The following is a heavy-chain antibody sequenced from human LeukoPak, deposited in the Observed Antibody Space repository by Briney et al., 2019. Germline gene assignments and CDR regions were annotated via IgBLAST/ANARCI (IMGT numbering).Heavy chain of an antibody. Sequence: ASVKVSCKASGYTFTGYYIHWVRQAPGQGLEWMGWNNPNSGDTNFAQKFLDRVTMTRDTSISTAYMELSRLRSDDTAVYYCAREIFQTDQHNWGQGTLVTVSS. J-gene: IGHJ4*02. CDR3: AREIFQTDQHN. CDR2: NNPNSGDT. V-gene: IGHV1-2*02. CDR1: GYTFTGYY. D-gene: IGHD3-9*01.